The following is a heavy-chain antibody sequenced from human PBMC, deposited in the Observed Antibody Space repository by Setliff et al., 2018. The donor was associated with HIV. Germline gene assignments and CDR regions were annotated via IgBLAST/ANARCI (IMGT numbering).Heavy chain of an antibody. CDR1: GFTFSSYG. V-gene: IGHV3-33*06. D-gene: IGHD3-3*01. CDR3: AKDRLEWLAPDGFDI. J-gene: IGHJ3*02. Sequence: GGSLRLSCAASGFTFSSYGIHWVRQAPGNGLEWVALIWYDGSNKYYADSVKGRFTISRDNSKNTLYLQMSSLRAEDTAVYYCAKDRLEWLAPDGFDIWGLGTMVTVS. CDR2: IWYDGSNK.